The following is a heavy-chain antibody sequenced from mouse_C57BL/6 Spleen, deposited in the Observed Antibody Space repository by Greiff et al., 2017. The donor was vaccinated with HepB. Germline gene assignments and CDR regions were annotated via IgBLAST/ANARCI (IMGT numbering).Heavy chain of an antibody. CDR1: GYSFTGYY. D-gene: IGHD4-1*01. Sequence: VQLKQSGPELVKPGASVKISCKASGYSFTGYYMNWVKQSPEKSLEWIGEINPSTGGTTYNQKFKAKATLTVDKSSSTAYMQLKSLTSEDSAVYYCAPNWDYYAMDYWGQGTSVTVSS. CDR3: APNWDYYAMDY. CDR2: INPSTGGT. J-gene: IGHJ4*01. V-gene: IGHV1-42*01.